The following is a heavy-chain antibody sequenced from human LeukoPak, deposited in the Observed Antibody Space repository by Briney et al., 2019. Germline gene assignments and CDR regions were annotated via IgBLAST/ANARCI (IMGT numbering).Heavy chain of an antibody. V-gene: IGHV3-30*18. CDR3: AKGRFEYSSSPTYYYYGMDV. D-gene: IGHD6-6*01. CDR1: GFTFSSYG. J-gene: IGHJ6*02. CDR2: ISYDGSNK. Sequence: PGRSLRLSCAATGFTFSSYGMHGVRQARGKGLEWVAVISYDGSNKYYADSVKGRFTISRDNSKNTLYLQMNSLRAEDTAVYYCAKGRFEYSSSPTYYYYGMDVWGQGTTVTVSS.